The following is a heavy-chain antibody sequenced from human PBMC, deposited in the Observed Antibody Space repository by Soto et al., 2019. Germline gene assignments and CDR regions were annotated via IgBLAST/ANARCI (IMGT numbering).Heavy chain of an antibody. D-gene: IGHD2-2*01. V-gene: IGHV4-34*01. Sequence: PSETLSLTCAVYGGSFSGYYWTWIRQPPGTGLDWIGEINRSGSTNYNPSLKSRVTISVDTSKNQFSLKVTSVTAADTAVYYCARLHGYCISSSCHGHYAMDVWGQGTTVTVSS. J-gene: IGHJ6*02. CDR3: ARLHGYCISSSCHGHYAMDV. CDR1: GGSFSGYY. CDR2: INRSGST.